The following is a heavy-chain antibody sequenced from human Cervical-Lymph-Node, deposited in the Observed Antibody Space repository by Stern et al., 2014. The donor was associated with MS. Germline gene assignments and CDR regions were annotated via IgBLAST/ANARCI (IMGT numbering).Heavy chain of an antibody. V-gene: IGHV1-69*01. D-gene: IGHD1-26*01. CDR3: ARGELKEGLVRGMDV. CDR1: GGTFSSYA. Sequence: VQLVESGAEVKKPGSSVKVSCKASGGTFSSYAISWVRQAPGQGLEWMGGIIPIFGTANYAQKFKGRFTITPDESRSTAYMELSSLRSEDTAVYYCARGELKEGLVRGMDVWGQGTTVTVSS. CDR2: IIPIFGTA. J-gene: IGHJ6*02.